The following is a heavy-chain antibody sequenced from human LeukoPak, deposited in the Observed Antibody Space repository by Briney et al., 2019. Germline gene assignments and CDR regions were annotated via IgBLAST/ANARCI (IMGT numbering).Heavy chain of an antibody. CDR2: IYYSGST. Sequence: SETLSPTCTVSGGSISSSSYYWGWIRQPPGKGLEWIGSIYYSGSTYYNPSLKSRVTISVDTSKNQFSLKLSSVTAADTAVYYCARGTVPWPWGQGTLVTVSS. V-gene: IGHV4-39*01. CDR1: GGSISSSSYY. J-gene: IGHJ5*02. CDR3: ARGTVPWP.